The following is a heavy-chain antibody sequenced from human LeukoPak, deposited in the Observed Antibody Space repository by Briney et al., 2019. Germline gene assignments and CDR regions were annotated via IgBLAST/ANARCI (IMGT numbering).Heavy chain of an antibody. V-gene: IGHV3-48*03. CDR2: ISSCGSSI. CDR3: ATAPLRNYCSSTSCCTGGYYYYYMDV. Sequence: GGSLRLSCAASRVTFCSSEMNWVRQAPGEGLEWVSNISSCGSSIYYADSVKGRFTISRDNAKNSLYLQMNSLRAEDTAVYYCATAPLRNYCSSTSCCTGGYYYYYMDVWGKGTTVTVSS. CDR1: RVTFCSSE. D-gene: IGHD2-2*02. J-gene: IGHJ6*03.